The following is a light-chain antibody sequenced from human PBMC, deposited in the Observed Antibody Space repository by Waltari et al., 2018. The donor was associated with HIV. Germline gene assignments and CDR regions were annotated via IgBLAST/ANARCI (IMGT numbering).Light chain of an antibody. CDR3: QQYGGSSFT. CDR2: GAS. V-gene: IGKV3-20*01. J-gene: IGKJ3*01. Sequence: VLTQSPGTLSLSPRERPPLSCRGSQKGSNNNLAWDQQKPGQAPRHLIDGASSRATGIPDRFSGSGSGTDFTLTISRLEPEDFAVYYCQQYGGSSFTFGPGTRVDIK. CDR1: QKGSNNN.